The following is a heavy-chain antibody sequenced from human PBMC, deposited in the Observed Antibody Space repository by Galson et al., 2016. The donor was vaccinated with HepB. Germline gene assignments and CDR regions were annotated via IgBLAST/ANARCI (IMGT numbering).Heavy chain of an antibody. J-gene: IGHJ1*01. CDR1: GFPFNTYA. V-gene: IGHV3-23*01. D-gene: IGHD2-15*01. CDR2: VSGHAGST. Sequence: ASGFPFNTYAMTWVRQAPGKGLEWVSGVSGHAGSTYYADSVKGQFAISRDNFKNTLYLQMNSLRADDTAVYYCARANIIMVTLGVFLDTWGQGTLVTVSS. CDR3: ARANIIMVTLGVFLDT.